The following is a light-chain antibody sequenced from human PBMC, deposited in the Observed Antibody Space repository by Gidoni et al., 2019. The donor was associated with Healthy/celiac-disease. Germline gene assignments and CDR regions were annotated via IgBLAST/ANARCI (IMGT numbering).Light chain of an antibody. CDR1: SLRSYY. V-gene: IGLV3-19*01. J-gene: IGLJ3*02. CDR2: GKN. CDR3: NSRDSSGNHLWV. Sequence: SPELTQDPAVSVALGQTVRITCQGDSLRSYYASWYQQKPGQAPVLVIYGKNNRPSGIPDRFSGSSSGNTASLTITGAQAEDEADYYCNSRDSSGNHLWVFGGGTKLTVL.